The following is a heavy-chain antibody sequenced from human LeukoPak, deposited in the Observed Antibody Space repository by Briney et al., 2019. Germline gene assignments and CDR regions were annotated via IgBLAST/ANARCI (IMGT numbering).Heavy chain of an antibody. J-gene: IGHJ4*02. D-gene: IGHD3-10*01. CDR1: GFTFSSYG. V-gene: IGHV3-30*03. CDR2: ISYDGSNK. Sequence: GGSLRLSCAASGFTFSSYGMNWVRQAPGKGLEWVAVISYDGSNKYYADSVKGRFTISRDNSKNTLYLQMNSLRAEDTAVYYCARTLSGSGIDYWGQGTLVTVSS. CDR3: ARTLSGSGIDY.